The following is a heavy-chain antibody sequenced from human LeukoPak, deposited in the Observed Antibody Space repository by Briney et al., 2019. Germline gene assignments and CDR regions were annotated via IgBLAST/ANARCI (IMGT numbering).Heavy chain of an antibody. Sequence: SETLSLTCIVSGGSISSHYWSWIRQPPGKGLEYIGYIYYSGSTDYNPSPKSRVTISLDTSKNQFSLNLSSVTAADTAVYYCARRSGVLDSRDSRYYFDHWGQGTLVTVSS. J-gene: IGHJ4*02. CDR3: ARRSGVLDSRDSRYYFDH. V-gene: IGHV4-59*11. CDR2: IYYSGST. CDR1: GGSISSHY. D-gene: IGHD3-22*01.